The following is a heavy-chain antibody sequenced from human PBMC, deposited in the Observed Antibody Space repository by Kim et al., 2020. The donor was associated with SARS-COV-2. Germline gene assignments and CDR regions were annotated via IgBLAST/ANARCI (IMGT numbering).Heavy chain of an antibody. CDR2: INHSGST. D-gene: IGHD2-2*01. V-gene: IGHV4-34*01. CDR3: RVVHAAFGNHPPFYYYMDV. CDR1: GGSFSGYY. Sequence: SETLSLTCSVYGGSFSGYYWSWIRQPPGKGLEWIGEINHSGSTNYNPSLKSRVTISVDTSKNQFSLKLSSVTASDTAVYYCRVVHAAFGNHPPFYYYMDV. J-gene: IGHJ6*03.